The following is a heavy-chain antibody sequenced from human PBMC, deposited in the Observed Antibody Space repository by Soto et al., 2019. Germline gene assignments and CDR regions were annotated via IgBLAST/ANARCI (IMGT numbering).Heavy chain of an antibody. CDR3: ASKVETLRDGYSGGGVDY. Sequence: ASVKVSCKASGGTFSSYAISWVRQAPGQGLEWMGGIIPIFGTANYAQKFQGRVTITADESTSTAYMELSSLRSEDTAVYYCASKVETLRDGYSGGGVDYWGQGTMVTVYS. D-gene: IGHD5-12*01. CDR2: IIPIFGTA. V-gene: IGHV1-69*13. J-gene: IGHJ4*02. CDR1: GGTFSSYA.